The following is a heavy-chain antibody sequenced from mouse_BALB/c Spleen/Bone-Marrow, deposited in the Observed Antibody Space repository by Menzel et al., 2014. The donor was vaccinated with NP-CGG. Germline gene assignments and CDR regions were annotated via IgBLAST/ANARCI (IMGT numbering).Heavy chain of an antibody. CDR1: GYTFTSYV. CDR2: INPYNDGT. CDR3: ARSPSYGNYVDY. J-gene: IGHJ4*01. V-gene: IGHV1-14*01. D-gene: IGHD2-10*02. Sequence: VQLQQSGPELVKPGASVKMSCKASGYTFTSYVMHWVKQKPGQGLGWVGYINPYNDGTKYNEKFKGKATLTSDKSSSTAYMELSSLTSEDSAVYYCARSPSYGNYVDYWGQGTSVTVSS.